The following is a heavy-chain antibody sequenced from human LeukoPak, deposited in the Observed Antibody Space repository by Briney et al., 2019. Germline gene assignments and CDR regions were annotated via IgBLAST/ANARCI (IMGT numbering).Heavy chain of an antibody. D-gene: IGHD3-22*01. CDR3: YNAPAGSSYYEGFAY. CDR1: AFSFSNYA. V-gene: IGHV3-23*01. Sequence: GGCLRLSCAASAFSFSNYAMSWVRQAAGKGLEWVSRISGSGGNTYYADSVKALFTISRDNSKNTLYLQMNRMNSEETAVSYVYNAPAGSSYYEGFAYWGQGTLVTVSS. CDR2: ISGSGGNT. J-gene: IGHJ4*02.